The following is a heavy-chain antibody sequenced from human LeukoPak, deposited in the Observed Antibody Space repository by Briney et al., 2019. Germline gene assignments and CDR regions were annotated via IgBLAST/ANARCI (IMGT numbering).Heavy chain of an antibody. J-gene: IGHJ4*02. D-gene: IGHD3-3*01. V-gene: IGHV4-59*08. CDR1: GGSIRSYY. Sequence: PSETLSLTCTVSGGSIRSYYWSWIRQPPGKGLEWVGYISYSGSTNYNPSLESRVTISVDTSKNQFSLKLTSVTAADTAVYYCARGVRSGYYITWGQGTLVTVSS. CDR2: ISYSGST. CDR3: ARGVRSGYYIT.